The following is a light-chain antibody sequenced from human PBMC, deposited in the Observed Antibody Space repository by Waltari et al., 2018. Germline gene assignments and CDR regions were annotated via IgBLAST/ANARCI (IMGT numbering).Light chain of an antibody. V-gene: IGKV3-20*01. CDR2: GAS. Sequence: EIVLTQSPGTLSLSPGERATLSCGASQSVSSNYLAWYHQIPGQAPRLLIYGASTRATGVPDRFSGSGSGTDFTLTISRLEPEDFAVYYCQQYGSSPRTFGPGTKVDIK. CDR3: QQYGSSPRT. CDR1: QSVSSNY. J-gene: IGKJ3*01.